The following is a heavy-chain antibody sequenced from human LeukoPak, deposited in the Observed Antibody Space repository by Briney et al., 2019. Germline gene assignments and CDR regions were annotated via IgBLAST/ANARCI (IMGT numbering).Heavy chain of an antibody. CDR3: AKDGGVRGPDYYYYMDV. J-gene: IGHJ6*03. V-gene: IGHV3-23*01. CDR2: ISGSGGSP. CDR1: GFTFSSYG. D-gene: IGHD3-10*01. Sequence: GGFLRLSCAASGFTFSSYGMSWVRQAPGKGLEWVSAISGSGGSPYYADSVKGRFTITRNNSKNTLYLQMNSRRAEDTAVYYCAKDGGVRGPDYYYYMDVWGKGTTVTISS.